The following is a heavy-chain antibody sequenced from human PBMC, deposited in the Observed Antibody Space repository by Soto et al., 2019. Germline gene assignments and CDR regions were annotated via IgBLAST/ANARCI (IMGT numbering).Heavy chain of an antibody. V-gene: IGHV1-69*13. D-gene: IGHD6-13*01. CDR2: IIPIFGTA. CDR1: GCTFSSYA. CDR3: AREREGAAGTSYYYYGMDV. J-gene: IGHJ6*02. Sequence: GASVKVSCKASGCTFSSYAISWVRQAPGQGLEWMGGIIPIFGTANYAQKFQGRVTITADESTSTAYMELSSLRSEDTAVYYCAREREGAAGTSYYYYGMDVWGQGTTVTVSS.